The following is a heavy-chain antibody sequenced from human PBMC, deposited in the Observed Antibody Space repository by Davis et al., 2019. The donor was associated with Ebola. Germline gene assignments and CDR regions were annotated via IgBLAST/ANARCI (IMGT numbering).Heavy chain of an antibody. CDR3: ARGPRWSIAADPEPFFDY. D-gene: IGHD6-13*01. Sequence: PSETLSLTCTVSGGSISSYYWSWIRQPPGKGLEWIGYIYYSGSTNYNPSLKSRVTISVDTSKNQFSLKLSSVTAADTAVYYCARGPRWSIAADPEPFFDYWGQGTLVTVSS. J-gene: IGHJ4*02. V-gene: IGHV4-59*01. CDR1: GGSISSYY. CDR2: IYYSGST.